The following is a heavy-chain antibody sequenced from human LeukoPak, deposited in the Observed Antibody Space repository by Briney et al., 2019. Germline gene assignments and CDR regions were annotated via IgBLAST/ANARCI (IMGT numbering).Heavy chain of an antibody. D-gene: IGHD1-26*01. CDR3: ARDYLALLGGAPYDAFDI. V-gene: IGHV3-48*01. CDR2: ISSSSSTI. J-gene: IGHJ3*02. CDR1: GFTFSSYA. Sequence: GGSLRLSCAASGFTFSSYAMHWVRQAPGKGLEWVSYISSSSSTIYYADSVKGRFTISRDNAKNSLYLQMNSLRAEDTAVYYCARDYLALLGGAPYDAFDIWGQGTMVTVSS.